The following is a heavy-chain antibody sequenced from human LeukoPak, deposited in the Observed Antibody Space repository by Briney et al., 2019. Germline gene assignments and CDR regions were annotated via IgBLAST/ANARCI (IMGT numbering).Heavy chain of an antibody. CDR3: ARRGQGYCSSIRCYLPLEY. Sequence: SETLSLTCAVSSYYISSGYYRDWIRQPPGKGLEWSGSIYHSGNTYYNPSLKSRVTISVDTSKNHFSLRLSSVTAADTAVYYCARRGQGYCSSIRCYLPLEYWGQGTLVTVSS. J-gene: IGHJ4*02. CDR1: SYYISSGYY. D-gene: IGHD2-2*01. V-gene: IGHV4-38-2*01. CDR2: IYHSGNT.